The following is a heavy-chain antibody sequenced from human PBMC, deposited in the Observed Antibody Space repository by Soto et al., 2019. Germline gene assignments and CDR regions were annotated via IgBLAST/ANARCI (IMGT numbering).Heavy chain of an antibody. Sequence: PGGSLRPVSGASAFTVSSYVMHGGGDTPGKGLGGIAVISYEGSNHYYADSVKGRFTNSRDNSKNTLYLQMNSLRAEDTAVYYCAKQIGSWSYYSETFDYWGQGTLVTVSS. J-gene: IGHJ4*02. D-gene: IGHD3-10*01. V-gene: IGHV3-30*18. CDR3: AKQIGSWSYYSETFDY. CDR2: ISYEGSNH. CDR1: AFTVSSYV.